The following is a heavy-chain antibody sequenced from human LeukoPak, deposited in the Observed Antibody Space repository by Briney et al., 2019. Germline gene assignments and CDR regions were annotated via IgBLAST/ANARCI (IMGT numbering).Heavy chain of an antibody. CDR2: IYYSGST. CDR3: ARGVRGVILYYFDY. CDR1: GGSISNYY. J-gene: IGHJ4*02. V-gene: IGHV4-59*01. Sequence: SEALPLTCTVSGGSISNYYWSWIRQPPGKGLEWIAYIYYSGSTYYNPSLKSRVTISVDTSKNQFSLRLTSVTAADTAVYYCARGVRGVILYYFDYWGQGTLVTVSS. D-gene: IGHD3-10*01.